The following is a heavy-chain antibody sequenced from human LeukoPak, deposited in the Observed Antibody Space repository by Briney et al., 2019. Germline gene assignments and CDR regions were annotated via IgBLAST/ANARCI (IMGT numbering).Heavy chain of an antibody. J-gene: IGHJ6*02. CDR1: GFTFSSYG. CDR3: AKEYYDILTGYYKGAPVDYYYGMDV. CDR2: ISYDGSNK. Sequence: GGSLRLSCAASGFTFSSYGMHWVRQAPGKGLEWVAVISYDGSNKYYADSVKGRFTISRDNSKNTLYLQMNSLRAEDTAVYYCAKEYYDILTGYYKGAPVDYYYGMDVWGQGTTVTVSS. V-gene: IGHV3-30*18. D-gene: IGHD3-9*01.